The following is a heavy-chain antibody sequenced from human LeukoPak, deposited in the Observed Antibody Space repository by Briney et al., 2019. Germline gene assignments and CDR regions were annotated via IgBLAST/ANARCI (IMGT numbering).Heavy chain of an antibody. J-gene: IGHJ4*02. CDR2: ISDSGGIT. Sequence: GGSLRLSCAASGFAFSSQAMGWVRQAPGKGLEWVSVISDSGGITYYADSVRGRFTISRDNSRNTLFLQMNSLRAEDTAVYFCAKDARRTSGWYFFDYWGQGTLVTVSS. D-gene: IGHD6-19*01. V-gene: IGHV3-23*01. CDR1: GFAFSSQA. CDR3: AKDARRTSGWYFFDY.